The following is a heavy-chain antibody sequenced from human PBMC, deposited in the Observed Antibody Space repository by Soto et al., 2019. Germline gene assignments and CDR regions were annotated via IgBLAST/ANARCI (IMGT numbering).Heavy chain of an antibody. CDR2: IYYIGST. CDR3: ARHYSSGSRNWFDP. D-gene: IGHD6-19*01. V-gene: IGHV4-39*01. Sequence: SATRSLTCSVSGGSINSSSYFWGWVRQPPGKGLEWIGSIYYIGSTYYNPSLRSRVTISVDPPKNQFSLKLSSVTAADTAVFYCARHYSSGSRNWFDPWGQGTLVTVSS. J-gene: IGHJ5*02. CDR1: GGSINSSSYF.